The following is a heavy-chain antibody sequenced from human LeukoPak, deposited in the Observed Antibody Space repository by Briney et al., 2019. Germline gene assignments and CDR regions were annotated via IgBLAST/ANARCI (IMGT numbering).Heavy chain of an antibody. V-gene: IGHV5-51*01. CDR3: ARLIDYGGTKYYFDY. CDR1: GYPFTNYW. D-gene: IGHD4-23*01. CDR2: IYPGDSDT. J-gene: IGHJ4*02. Sequence: PGESLKISCKCSGYPFTNYWIGWVRQMPGKGLELMGLIYPGDSDTRFSPSFQGQVTISADQSINNAYLQWSSLKASDTAMYYCARLIDYGGTKYYFDYWGQGTLVTVSS.